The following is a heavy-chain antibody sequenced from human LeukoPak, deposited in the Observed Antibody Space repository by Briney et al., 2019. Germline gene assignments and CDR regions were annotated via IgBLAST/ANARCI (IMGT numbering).Heavy chain of an antibody. D-gene: IGHD3-3*01. CDR3: ARDRSPYYDFWSGYYRIPFDY. CDR2: ISAYNGNT. Sequence: ASVKVSCKASGGTFSSYAISWVRQAPGQWLEWMGWISAYNGNTNYAQKLQGRVTMTTDTSTSTAYMELRSLRSDATAVYYCARDRSPYYDFWSGYYRIPFDYWGQGTLVTVSS. J-gene: IGHJ4*02. V-gene: IGHV1-18*01. CDR1: GGTFSSYA.